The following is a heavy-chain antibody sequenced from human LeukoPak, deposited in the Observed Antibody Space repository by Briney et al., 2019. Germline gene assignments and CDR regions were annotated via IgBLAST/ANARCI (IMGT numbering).Heavy chain of an antibody. CDR3: ARDAGGRTQREGWFDP. CDR2: ISSGGMWI. CDR1: GFTFSTYS. J-gene: IGHJ5*02. V-gene: IGHV3-21*01. Sequence: GGTLTLSCAASGFTFSTYSMNWVRQAPGKGLEWLSSISSGGMWIYYADSLKGRFTISRDNAKNSLYLQMKSLRVEDTGVYYCARDAGGRTQREGWFDPWGQGTLVTVSS. D-gene: IGHD1-26*01.